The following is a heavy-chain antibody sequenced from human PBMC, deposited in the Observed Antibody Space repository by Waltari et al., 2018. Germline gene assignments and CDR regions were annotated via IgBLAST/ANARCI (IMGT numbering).Heavy chain of an antibody. CDR1: GFTFSSSW. CDR2: TNTDGSFS. V-gene: IGHV3-74*01. Sequence: EVQLVESGGGLVQPGGSLRLSCAVSGFTFSSSWRHWCRQTPGEGLVWLSRTNTDGSFSIYAYSVEGRVTMSRDNARDTVYLQMNSLRAEDMAIYYCVRGSLNPCFVYWGQGTLVTFSS. J-gene: IGHJ4*02. CDR3: VRGSLNPCFVY.